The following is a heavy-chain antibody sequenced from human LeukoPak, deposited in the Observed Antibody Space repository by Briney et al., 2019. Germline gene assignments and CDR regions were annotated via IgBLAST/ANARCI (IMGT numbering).Heavy chain of an antibody. CDR1: GGTFSSYA. Sequence: GSSVKVSRKASGGTFSSYAISWVRQAPGQGLEWMGWINPNSGGTNYAQKFQGRVTMTRDTSISTAYMELSRLRSDDTAVYYCARTPLGPWELFGDAFDIWGQGTMVTVSS. V-gene: IGHV1-2*02. D-gene: IGHD1-26*01. J-gene: IGHJ3*02. CDR3: ARTPLGPWELFGDAFDI. CDR2: INPNSGGT.